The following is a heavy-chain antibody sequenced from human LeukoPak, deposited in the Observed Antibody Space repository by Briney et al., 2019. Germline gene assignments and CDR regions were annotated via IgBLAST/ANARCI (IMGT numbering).Heavy chain of an antibody. V-gene: IGHV4-34*01. D-gene: IGHD1-1*01. CDR2: INHSGST. CDR1: GGSFSGYY. Sequence: PETLSLTCAVYGGSFSGYYWSWIRQPPGKGLEWIGEINHSGSTNYNPSLKSRVTISVDTSKNQFSLKLSSVTAADTAVYYCARGRRRYNWNESFDYWGQGTLVTVSS. J-gene: IGHJ4*02. CDR3: ARGRRRYNWNESFDY.